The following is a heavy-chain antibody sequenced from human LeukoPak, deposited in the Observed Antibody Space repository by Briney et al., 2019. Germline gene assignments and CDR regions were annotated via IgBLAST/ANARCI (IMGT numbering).Heavy chain of an antibody. J-gene: IGHJ4*02. CDR3: ARHRYDILTGYETYYFDY. CDR1: GGSFSGYY. V-gene: IGHV4-34*01. CDR2: INHSGST. D-gene: IGHD3-9*01. Sequence: SETLSLTCAVYGGSFSGYYWSWTRQPPGKGLEWIGEINHSGSTNYNPSLKSRVTISVDTSKNQFSLKLSSVTAADTAVYYCARHRYDILTGYETYYFDYWGQGTLVTVSS.